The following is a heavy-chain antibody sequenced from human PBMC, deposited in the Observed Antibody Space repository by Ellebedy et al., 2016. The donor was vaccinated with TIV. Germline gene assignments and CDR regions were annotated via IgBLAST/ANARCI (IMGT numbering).Heavy chain of an antibody. Sequence: PGGSLRLSCAASGFPFTTFEMNWVRQAPGKGLEWIAFISAGGGVTRYADSVRGRFLISRDNARNTLYLQMSSLRVEDTAIYYCAGDEDISAWLDPWGQGTLVTVSS. D-gene: IGHD2-15*01. V-gene: IGHV3-48*03. CDR1: GFPFTTFE. J-gene: IGHJ5*02. CDR3: AGDEDISAWLDP. CDR2: ISAGGGVT.